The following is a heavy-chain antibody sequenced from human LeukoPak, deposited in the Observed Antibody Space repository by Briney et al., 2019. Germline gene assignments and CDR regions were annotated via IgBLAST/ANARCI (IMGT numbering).Heavy chain of an antibody. V-gene: IGHV1-8*01. D-gene: IGHD2-2*02. CDR2: MNPNSGNT. CDR1: GYTFTSYD. CDR3: ARGVTPTSCYNY. Sequence: ASVKVSCKASGYTFTSYDINWVRQATGQGLERMGWMNPNSGNTGYAQKFQGRVTMTRNTSISTAYMELSSLRSEDTAVYYCARGVTPTSCYNYWGQGTLVTVSS. J-gene: IGHJ4*02.